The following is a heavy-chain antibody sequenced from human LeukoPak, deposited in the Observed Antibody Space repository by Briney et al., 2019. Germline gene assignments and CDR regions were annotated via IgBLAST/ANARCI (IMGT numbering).Heavy chain of an antibody. J-gene: IGHJ4*02. Sequence: PSETLSLTCTVSGGSISSYYWTWIRQPPGKGLEWIGYIYYSGSTNYNPSLKSRVTMSVDTSKNQFSLKLSSVTAADTAVYYCAIREGRKYDFWSGYRTAHFDYWGQGTLVTVSS. D-gene: IGHD3-3*01. V-gene: IGHV4-59*01. CDR3: AIREGRKYDFWSGYRTAHFDY. CDR1: GGSISSYY. CDR2: IYYSGST.